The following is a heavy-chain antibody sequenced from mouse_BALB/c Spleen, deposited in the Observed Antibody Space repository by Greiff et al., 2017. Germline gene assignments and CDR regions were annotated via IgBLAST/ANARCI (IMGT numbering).Heavy chain of an antibody. CDR3: ARRITTVVALYAMDY. CDR2: IWSGGST. CDR1: GFSLTSYG. D-gene: IGHD1-1*01. J-gene: IGHJ4*01. Sequence: VKLMESGPGLVQPSQSLSITCTVSGFSLTSYGVHWVRQSPGKGLEWLGVIWSGGSTDYNAAFISRLSISKDNSKSQVFFKMNSLQANDTAIYYCARRITTVVALYAMDYWGQGTSVTVSS. V-gene: IGHV2-2*02.